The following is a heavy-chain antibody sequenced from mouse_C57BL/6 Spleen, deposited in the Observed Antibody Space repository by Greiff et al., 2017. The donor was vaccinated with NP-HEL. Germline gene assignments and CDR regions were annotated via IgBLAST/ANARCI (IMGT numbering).Heavy chain of an antibody. J-gene: IGHJ1*03. D-gene: IGHD1-1*01. Sequence: VKLQQSGPGLVQPSQSLSITCTVSGFSLTSYGVHWVRQSPGKGLEWLGVIWRGGSTDYNAAFMSRLSITKDNSKSQVFFKMNSLQADDTAIYYCAKNAYYYGSSYDWYFDVWGTGTTVTVSS. CDR1: GFSLTSYG. CDR3: AKNAYYYGSSYDWYFDV. V-gene: IGHV2-5*01. CDR2: IWRGGST.